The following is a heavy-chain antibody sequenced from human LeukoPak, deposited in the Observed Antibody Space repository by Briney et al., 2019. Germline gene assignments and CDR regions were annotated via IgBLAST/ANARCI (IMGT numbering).Heavy chain of an antibody. CDR1: GFTFSVAW. D-gene: IGHD4-17*01. J-gene: IGHJ4*02. V-gene: IGHV3-15*01. CDR2: IKSNNNGGTT. CDR3: MTLYVDYAR. Sequence: PGGSLRLSCAASGFTFSVAWLSWVRQAPGKGREWCGRIKSNNNGGTTDYAAPVNGRFSISRDDSKNTLYLQMSSLKTEDTGVYYCMTLYVDYARWGQGTLVTVSS.